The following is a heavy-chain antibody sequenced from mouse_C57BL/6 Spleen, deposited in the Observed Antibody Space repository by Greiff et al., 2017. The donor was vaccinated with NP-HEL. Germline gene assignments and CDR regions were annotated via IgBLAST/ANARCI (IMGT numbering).Heavy chain of an antibody. V-gene: IGHV3-6*01. J-gene: IGHJ1*03. Sequence: DVQLQESGPGLVKPSQSLSLTCSVTGYSITSGYYWNWIRQFPGNKLEWMGYISYDGSNNYNPSLKNRISITRDTSKNQFFLKLNSVTTEDTATYYCANYVTFWYFDVWGTGTTVTVSS. D-gene: IGHD2-4*01. CDR1: GYSITSGYY. CDR2: ISYDGSN. CDR3: ANYVTFWYFDV.